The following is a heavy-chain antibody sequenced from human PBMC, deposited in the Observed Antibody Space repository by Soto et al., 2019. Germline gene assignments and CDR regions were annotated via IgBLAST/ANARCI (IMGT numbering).Heavy chain of an antibody. Sequence: PSETLSLTCTVSGGSIGSGGYYWSWIRQHPGKGLEWIGYIYYSGSTNYNPSLKSRVTISVDTSKNQFSLKLSSVTAADTAVYYCARDWDGRYNWFDPWGQGTLVTVSS. CDR2: IYYSGST. CDR3: ARDWDGRYNWFDP. D-gene: IGHD1-26*01. J-gene: IGHJ5*02. V-gene: IGHV4-61*08. CDR1: GGSIGSGGYY.